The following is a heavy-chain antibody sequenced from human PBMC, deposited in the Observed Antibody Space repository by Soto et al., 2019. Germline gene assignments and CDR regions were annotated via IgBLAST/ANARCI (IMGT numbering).Heavy chain of an antibody. D-gene: IGHD3-10*01. V-gene: IGHV3-48*02. CDR3: ARAVTWGLDV. Sequence: EVQLVASGGGLVQPGGSLRLSCAASGFTFSLYSMSWVRQAPGKGLEWVSYISRSSTGIHYAHSVKGRFTISRDDATNSMHLQMNSLRDGDTAVYYCARAVTWGLDVWGQGTTVSISS. J-gene: IGHJ6*02. CDR1: GFTFSLYS. CDR2: ISRSSTGI.